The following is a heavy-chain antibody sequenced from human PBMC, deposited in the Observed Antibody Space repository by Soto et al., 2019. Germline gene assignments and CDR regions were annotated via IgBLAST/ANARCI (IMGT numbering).Heavy chain of an antibody. J-gene: IGHJ4*02. CDR1: GFSFSDSA. D-gene: IGHD3-22*01. CDR3: ATLSESSSGFDY. V-gene: IGHV1-58*01. Sequence: SVKVSCKASGFSFSDSAVQWVRQTRGQRLEWIGWIVVASAAADYAQDFQGRVTITRDTSTSTSYMELTGLRPGDTALYFCATLSESSSGFDYWGEGTLVTVSS. CDR2: IVVASAAA.